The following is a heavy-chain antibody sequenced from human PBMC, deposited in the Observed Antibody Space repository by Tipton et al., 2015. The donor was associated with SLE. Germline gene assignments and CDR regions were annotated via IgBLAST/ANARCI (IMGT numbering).Heavy chain of an antibody. CDR3: ARGDVYYDILTGYSPDAFDI. CDR1: GGSISSGGYY. V-gene: IGHV4-31*03. CDR2: IYYSGST. D-gene: IGHD3-9*01. Sequence: TLSLTCTVSGGSISSGGYYWSWIRQHPGKGLEWIGYIYYSGSTYYNPSLKSRVTISVDTSKNQFSLKLSSVTAADTAVYYCARGDVYYDILTGYSPDAFDIWGQGTMVTVSS. J-gene: IGHJ3*02.